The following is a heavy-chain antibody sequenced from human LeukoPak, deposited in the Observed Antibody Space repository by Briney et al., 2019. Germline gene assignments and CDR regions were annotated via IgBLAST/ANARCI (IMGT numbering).Heavy chain of an antibody. CDR2: IIPIFGTA. Sequence: ASVKVSCKASGGTFSSYAISWVRQAPGQGLEWMGGIIPIFGTANYAQKFQGRVTITADESTSTAYMELSSLRSEDTAVYYCARDGPGERRFDYWGQGTLVTVSS. CDR1: GGTFSSYA. CDR3: ARDGPGERRFDY. V-gene: IGHV1-69*13. D-gene: IGHD1-1*01. J-gene: IGHJ4*02.